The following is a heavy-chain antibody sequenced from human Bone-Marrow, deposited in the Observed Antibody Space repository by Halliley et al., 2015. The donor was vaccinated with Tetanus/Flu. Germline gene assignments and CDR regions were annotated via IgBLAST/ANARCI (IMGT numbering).Heavy chain of an antibody. CDR2: IIPILGTP. CDR1: GGTFTTPA. Sequence: QLVQSGAEVKKPGSSVKVSCETSGGTFTTPAISWVRQAPGQGLEWTGRIIPILGTPNYAQKFQGRVTITADKDTTTAYMELSSVRSEDTAVYYCTREGLRENEYSSGWYWGYWGQGTLVTVSS. J-gene: IGHJ4*02. CDR3: TREGLRENEYSSGWYWGY. V-gene: IGHV1-69*09. D-gene: IGHD6-19*01.